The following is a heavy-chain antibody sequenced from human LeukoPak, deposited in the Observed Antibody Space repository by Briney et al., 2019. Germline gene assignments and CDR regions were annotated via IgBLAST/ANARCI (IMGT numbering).Heavy chain of an antibody. D-gene: IGHD3-22*01. J-gene: IGHJ4*02. CDR2: ISYDGSNK. CDR1: GFTFSSYA. CDR3: ARVRYYDSSGYYYDY. Sequence: PGGSLRLSCAASGFTFSSYAMHWVRQAPGKGLEWVAVISYDGSNKYYADSVKGRFTISRDNSKNTLYLQMNSPRAEDTAVYYCARVRYYDSSGYYYDYWGQGTLVTVSS. V-gene: IGHV3-30*01.